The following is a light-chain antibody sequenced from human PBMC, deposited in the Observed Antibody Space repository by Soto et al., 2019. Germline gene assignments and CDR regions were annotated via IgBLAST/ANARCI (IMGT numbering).Light chain of an antibody. CDR2: WAS. CDR1: PGVLYSSNNKNY. CDR3: QQYFDTPLT. J-gene: IGKJ4*01. V-gene: IGKV4-1*01. Sequence: DIVMTQSPDSLAVSLGERATINCKSSPGVLYSSNNKNYLAWYQQKPGQPPKLLIYWASTRESGVPDRFSGSGSGTDFTLTISSLQAEDVAGYYGQQYFDTPLTFGGGTKVDSK.